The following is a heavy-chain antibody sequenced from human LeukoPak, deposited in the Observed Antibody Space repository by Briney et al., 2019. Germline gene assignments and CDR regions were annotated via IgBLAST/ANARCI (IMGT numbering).Heavy chain of an antibody. J-gene: IGHJ4*02. CDR1: GYSFTSYW. CDR2: IYPGDSDT. D-gene: IGHD6-19*01. V-gene: IGHV5-51*01. Sequence: GESLKISCKGSGYSFTSYWIGWVRQMPGEGLEWMGIIYPGDSDTRYSPSFQGQVTISADKSISTAYLQWSSLKASDTAMYYCARHSYSSGWYSDYWGQGTLVTVSS. CDR3: ARHSYSSGWYSDY.